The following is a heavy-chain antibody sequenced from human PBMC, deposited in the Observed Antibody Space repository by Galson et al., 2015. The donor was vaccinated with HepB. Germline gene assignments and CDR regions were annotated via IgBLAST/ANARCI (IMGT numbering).Heavy chain of an antibody. Sequence: LSLTCTVSGGSLSSGSYYWSWIRQVPGKGLEWIGYIYYTGTTYYNPSLKSRIPISVDTSENRFSLEMTSVTAADTAVYYCASRGGTSAGRWFDPWGPGTLVTVSS. CDR1: GGSLSSGSYY. D-gene: IGHD3-10*01. CDR2: IYYTGTT. CDR3: ASRGGTSAGRWFDP. J-gene: IGHJ5*02. V-gene: IGHV4-31*03.